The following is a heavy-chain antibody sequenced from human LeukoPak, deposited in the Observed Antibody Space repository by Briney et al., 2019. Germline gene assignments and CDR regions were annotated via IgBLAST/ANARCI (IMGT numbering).Heavy chain of an antibody. Sequence: KTSETLSLTCAVYGGSFSGYYWSWIRQPPGKGLEWIGEINHSGSTNYNPSLKSRVTISVDTSKNQFSLKLSSVTAADTAVYYCARQTPRRGYYYYGMDVWGQGTTVTVSS. J-gene: IGHJ6*02. CDR1: GGSFSGYY. D-gene: IGHD4-23*01. V-gene: IGHV4-34*01. CDR3: ARQTPRRGYYYYGMDV. CDR2: INHSGST.